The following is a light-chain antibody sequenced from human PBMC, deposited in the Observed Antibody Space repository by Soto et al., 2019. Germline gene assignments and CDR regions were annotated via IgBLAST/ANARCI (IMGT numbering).Light chain of an antibody. V-gene: IGKV3-11*01. J-gene: IGKJ5*01. CDR3: QQRSNWPPA. Sequence: IVVTQSPATVSLYTGERATLSCRASQSVSIYLAWYQQKPGQAPRLLIYNASNRATGIPARFSGSGSGTDFTLTISSLGPEDFAIYYCQQRSNWPPAFGQGTRLEIK. CDR1: QSVSIY. CDR2: NAS.